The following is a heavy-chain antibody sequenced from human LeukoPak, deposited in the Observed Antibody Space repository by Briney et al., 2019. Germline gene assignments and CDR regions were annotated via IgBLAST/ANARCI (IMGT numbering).Heavy chain of an antibody. CDR3: ICLTDPFDY. Sequence: GGSLRLSCVASGFTFSNYAMGWVRQAPGKGPEWVGFIRGKAYGGATGYTASVKGRFTISRDDSKSIVYLQMNSLRTEDTAVYYCICLTDPFDYWGQGSLVTVSS. CDR1: GFTFSNYA. V-gene: IGHV3-49*04. CDR2: IRGKAYGGAT. J-gene: IGHJ4*02.